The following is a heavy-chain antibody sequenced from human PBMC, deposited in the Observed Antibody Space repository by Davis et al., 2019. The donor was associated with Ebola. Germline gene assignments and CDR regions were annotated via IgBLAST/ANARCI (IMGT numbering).Heavy chain of an antibody. CDR3: ARGRWFGELANYFGMDV. D-gene: IGHD3-10*01. CDR1: NNTFNNFG. V-gene: IGHV1-18*04. J-gene: IGHJ6*02. CDR2: VRLHGPS. Sequence: ASVKVSCKASNNTFNNFGVSWVRQAPGQGLEFMAWVRLHGPSDTAQKFQGRVTMTTDRITSTAYMELRGLTSDDTAVYYCARGRWFGELANYFGMDVWGQGTTVTVSS.